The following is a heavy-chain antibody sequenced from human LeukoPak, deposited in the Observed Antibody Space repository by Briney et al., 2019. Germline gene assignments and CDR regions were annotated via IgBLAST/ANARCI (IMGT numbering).Heavy chain of an antibody. Sequence: SETLSLTCTVSGGSISSSSYYWGWIRQPPGKGLEWIGGLHYSGSTYYNPSLESRVTISIDTSKNQFSLKLSSVTAADTAVYYCASAWEGYCSGGSCYGAFDIWGQGTLVTVPS. J-gene: IGHJ3*02. V-gene: IGHV4-39*01. D-gene: IGHD2-15*01. CDR2: LHYSGST. CDR3: ASAWEGYCSGGSCYGAFDI. CDR1: GGSISSSSYY.